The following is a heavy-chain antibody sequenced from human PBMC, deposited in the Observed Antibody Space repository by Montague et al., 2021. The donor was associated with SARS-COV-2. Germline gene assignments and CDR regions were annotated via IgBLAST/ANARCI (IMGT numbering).Heavy chain of an antibody. V-gene: IGHV3-74*01. J-gene: IGHJ4*02. Sequence: SLRLSFAASGFTFRSYWMHWVRQVPGRGPIWVSRIKPDGTSTNYAASVKGRFTISRDNAKNTLSLQLNNLRAEDTAVYYCVRPLWFGDSDYFFDSWGQGTLVTVSS. CDR3: VRPLWFGDSDYFFDS. CDR1: GFTFRSYW. CDR2: IKPDGTST. D-gene: IGHD3-10*01.